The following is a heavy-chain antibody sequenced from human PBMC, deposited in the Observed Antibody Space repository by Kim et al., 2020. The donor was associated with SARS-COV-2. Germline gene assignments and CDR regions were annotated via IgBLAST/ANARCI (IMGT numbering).Heavy chain of an antibody. CDR2: IYYSGST. D-gene: IGHD3-22*01. CDR3: ARSPRRDDSSGYYYVLHAFDI. J-gene: IGHJ3*02. CDR1: GCSISLCFYY. Sequence: SETLSLTCTVSGCSISLCFYYWSLIRQHPGKGLEWIGYIYYSGSTYYNPSLKSRVTISVDTSKNQFSLKLSSVTAADTAVYYCARSPRRDDSSGYYYVLHAFDIWGQGTMVTVSS. V-gene: IGHV4-31*03.